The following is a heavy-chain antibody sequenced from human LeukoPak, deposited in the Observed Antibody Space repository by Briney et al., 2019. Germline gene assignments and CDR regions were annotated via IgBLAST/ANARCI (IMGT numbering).Heavy chain of an antibody. J-gene: IGHJ4*02. V-gene: IGHV4-39*01. CDR2: IYYTGST. Sequence: PSETLSLTCTVSGGSITSSSYYWGWIRQPPGKGLERIGSIYYTGSTYYNPSLKGRVTTAVDTSKNQFSLKLSSVTAADTAVYYCARLLGGTTNGYFDYWGQGTLLTVSS. D-gene: IGHD1-1*01. CDR1: GGSITSSSYY. CDR3: ARLLGGTTNGYFDY.